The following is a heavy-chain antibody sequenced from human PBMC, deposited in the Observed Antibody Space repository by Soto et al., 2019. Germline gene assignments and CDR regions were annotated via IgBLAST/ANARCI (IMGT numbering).Heavy chain of an antibody. CDR1: GFTFSRYS. CDR2: IFYDGSNT. CDR3: ADTTRVTDYYFDY. V-gene: IGHV3-33*01. D-gene: IGHD2-21*02. J-gene: IGHJ4*02. Sequence: QVQLVESGGGVVQPGKSLRLSCASTGFTFSRYSMHWVRQAPGKGLEWVAIIFYDGSNTYYGDSVQGRFIISKDNRKNDLYPQMSSLTAEDTAVYYCADTTRVTDYYFDYWCQGSQVAVSS.